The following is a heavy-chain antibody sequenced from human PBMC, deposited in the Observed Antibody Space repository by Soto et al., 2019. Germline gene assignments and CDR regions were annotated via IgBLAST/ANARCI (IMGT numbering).Heavy chain of an antibody. J-gene: IGHJ4*02. V-gene: IGHV5-51*01. CDR3: ARTESSSWYGITGY. CDR1: GYSFTSYW. CDR2: IYPGDTDT. D-gene: IGHD6-13*01. Sequence: GESLKISCKGSGYSFTSYWIGWVRQMPGKGLECMGIIYPGDTDTRYSPSCQGQVTISADKSISTAYLQWSSLKASDTAMYYCARTESSSWYGITGYWGQGTLVTVSS.